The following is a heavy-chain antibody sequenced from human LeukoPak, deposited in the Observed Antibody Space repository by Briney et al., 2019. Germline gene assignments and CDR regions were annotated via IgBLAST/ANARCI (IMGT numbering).Heavy chain of an antibody. CDR3: ARERSSSGGHNWFDP. CDR1: GGSFSGYY. CDR2: INHSGST. J-gene: IGHJ5*02. Sequence: SETLSLTCAVYGGSFSGYYWSWIRQPPGKGLEWIGEINHSGSTNYNPSLKSRVTISVDTSKNQFSLKLSSVTAADAAVYYCARERSSSGGHNWFDPWGQGTLVTVSS. V-gene: IGHV4-34*01. D-gene: IGHD4-23*01.